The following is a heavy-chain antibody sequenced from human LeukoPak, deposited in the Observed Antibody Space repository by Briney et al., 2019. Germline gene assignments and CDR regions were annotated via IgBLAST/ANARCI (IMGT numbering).Heavy chain of an antibody. D-gene: IGHD2-2*01. J-gene: IGHJ4*02. Sequence: SVKVSCKASGGTFSSYAISWVRQAPGQGLEWMGGIIPIFGTANYAQKFQGRVTITADESTSTAYMELSSLRSEDTAVYYCASPYWRSTSCFGGWGQGTLVTVSS. V-gene: IGHV1-69*13. CDR1: GGTFSSYA. CDR2: IIPIFGTA. CDR3: ASPYWRSTSCFGG.